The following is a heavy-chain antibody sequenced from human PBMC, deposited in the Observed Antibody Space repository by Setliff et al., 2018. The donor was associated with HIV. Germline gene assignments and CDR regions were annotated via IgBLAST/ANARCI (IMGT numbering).Heavy chain of an antibody. CDR1: GFSFTNAW. V-gene: IGHV3-15*01. Sequence: PGGSLRLSCAASGFSFTNAWMSWVRQAPGKGLEWVGRIQSKTDGGATDYAAPVKGRFTISIDDSRQTLYLQMNSLKTEDTAVYYCTSGVEQWLIRGYWGQGTLVTVSS. CDR2: IQSKTDGGAT. J-gene: IGHJ4*02. CDR3: TSGVEQWLIRGY. D-gene: IGHD6-19*01.